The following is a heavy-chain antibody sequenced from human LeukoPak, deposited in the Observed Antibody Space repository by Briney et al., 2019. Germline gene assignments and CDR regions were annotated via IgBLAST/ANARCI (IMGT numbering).Heavy chain of an antibody. CDR2: IVVGSGNT. CDR1: GFTFTSSA. CDR3: AAEKRGGGFVPRYSCGPPYYYGMDA. V-gene: IGHV1-58*02. J-gene: IGHJ6*02. D-gene: IGHD5-18*01. Sequence: GTSVKVSCKASGFTFTSSAMQWVRQARGQRLEWIGWIVVGSGNTNYAQKFQERVTITRDMSTSTAYMELSSLRSEDTAVYYCAAEKRGGGFVPRYSCGPPYYYGMDAWGQGTTVTVSS.